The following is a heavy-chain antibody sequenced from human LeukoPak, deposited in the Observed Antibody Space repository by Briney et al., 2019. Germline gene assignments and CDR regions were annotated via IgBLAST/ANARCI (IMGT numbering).Heavy chain of an antibody. D-gene: IGHD6-19*01. CDR2: IYYSGST. CDR3: ARQKWLVTYDY. V-gene: IGHV4-39*01. J-gene: IGHJ4*02. Sequence: PSETLSLTCTVSGGSISSSSYYWGWIRQPPGKGLEWIGSIYYSGSTYYNPSLKSRVTISVDTSKNQFSLKLSSVTAADTAVYYCARQKWLVTYDYWGQGTLVTVSS. CDR1: GGSISSSSYY.